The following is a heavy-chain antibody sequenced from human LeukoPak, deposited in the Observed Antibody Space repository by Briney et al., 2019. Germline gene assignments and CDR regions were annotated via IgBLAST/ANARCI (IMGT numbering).Heavy chain of an antibody. CDR1: GFTFSSYS. CDR3: ARDGGPGGYCSSTSCL. CDR2: ISSSSSYI. Sequence: GGSLRLSCAASGFTFSSYSMNWVRQAPGKGLEWVSSISSSSSYIYYADSVKGRFTISRDNAKNSLYLQMNSLRAEDTAVYYCARDGGPGGYCSSTSCLWGQGTLVTVSS. D-gene: IGHD2-2*01. V-gene: IGHV3-21*01. J-gene: IGHJ4*02.